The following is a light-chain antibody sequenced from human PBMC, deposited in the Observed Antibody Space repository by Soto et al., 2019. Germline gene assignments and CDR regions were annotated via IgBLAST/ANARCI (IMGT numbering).Light chain of an antibody. CDR1: SSDVGGYNY. J-gene: IGLJ2*01. Sequence: QSVLTQPASVSGSPGQSITISFTGTSSDVGGYNYVSWYQQHPGKAPKLMIYDVSNRPSGVSNRFSGSKSGNTASLTISGLQAEDEADYYCSSYTSSSTYVVFGGGTKRAVL. CDR2: DVS. V-gene: IGLV2-14*01. CDR3: SSYTSSSTYVV.